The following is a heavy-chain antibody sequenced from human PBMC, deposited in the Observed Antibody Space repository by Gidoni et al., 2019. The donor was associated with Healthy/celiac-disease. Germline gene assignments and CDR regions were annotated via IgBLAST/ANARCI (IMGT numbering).Heavy chain of an antibody. CDR2: IYYSGST. V-gene: IGHV4-31*02. Sequence: GLEWIGYIYYSGSTYYNPSLKSRVTISVDTSKNQFSLKLSSVTAADTAVYYCARDPNVDYYGSGSYGWFDPWGQGTLVTVSS. CDR3: ARDPNVDYYGSGSYGWFDP. J-gene: IGHJ5*02. D-gene: IGHD3-10*01.